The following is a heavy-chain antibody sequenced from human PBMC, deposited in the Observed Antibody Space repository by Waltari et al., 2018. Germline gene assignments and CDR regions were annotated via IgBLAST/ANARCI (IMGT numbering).Heavy chain of an antibody. Sequence: EVQLVESGGGLVTPGGYLRPSLSASRFTSRSAWRSWVRQAPGKGLEWVGRIKSKKDGETTDYAAPVKGRFTISRDDSQNTLYLQISSLKTEDTAVYFCSTGYTRTWHDGYWGQGTLVTVSS. CDR2: IKSKKDGETT. CDR3: STGYTRTWHDGY. V-gene: IGHV3-15*01. J-gene: IGHJ4*02. D-gene: IGHD5-12*01. CDR1: RFTSRSAW.